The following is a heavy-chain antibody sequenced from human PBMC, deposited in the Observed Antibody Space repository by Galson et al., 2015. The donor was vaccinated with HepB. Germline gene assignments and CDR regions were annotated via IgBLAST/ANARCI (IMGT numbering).Heavy chain of an antibody. V-gene: IGHV1-69*04. CDR1: GGTFSSDT. J-gene: IGHJ6*02. CDR2: IIPILGLT. D-gene: IGHD4-17*01. Sequence: SVKVSCKASGGTFSSDTISWVRRVPGQGLQWMGRIIPILGLTNDAQMFQGRVTITADKSTSTAYLELSSLRSEDTAVYYCAREALNGDNNYFYYYGMDVWGQGTTVTVSS. CDR3: AREALNGDNNYFYYYGMDV.